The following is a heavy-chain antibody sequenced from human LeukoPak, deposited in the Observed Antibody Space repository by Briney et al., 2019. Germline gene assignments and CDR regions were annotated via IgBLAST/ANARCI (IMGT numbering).Heavy chain of an antibody. V-gene: IGHV4-30-4*01. J-gene: IGHJ4*02. CDR3: ARESSGSYAY. D-gene: IGHD6-19*01. CDR1: GASISSGDYY. Sequence: PSQTLSLTCTVSGASISSGDYYWSWIRQPPGKGLEWIGYIYYTGSTFYNPSLKSQVTISVDTSKNQFSLNLRSVSAADTAVYYCARESSGSYAYWGQGTLVIVSS. CDR2: IYYTGST.